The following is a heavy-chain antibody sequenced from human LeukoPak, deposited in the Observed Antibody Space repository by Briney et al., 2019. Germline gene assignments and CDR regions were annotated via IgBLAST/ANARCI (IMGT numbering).Heavy chain of an antibody. CDR1: GFIFSSYA. V-gene: IGHV3-23*01. D-gene: IGHD3-3*01. CDR2: ISGSGGSI. J-gene: IGHJ4*02. CDR3: ARATYYDFWSGWRD. Sequence: GGSLRLSCATSGFIFSSYAMSWVRQAPGRGLEWVSSISGSGGSIYYADSVKGRFTISRDNSKNTLYLQMNSLRAEDTAVYYCARATYYDFWSGWRDWGQGTLVTVSS.